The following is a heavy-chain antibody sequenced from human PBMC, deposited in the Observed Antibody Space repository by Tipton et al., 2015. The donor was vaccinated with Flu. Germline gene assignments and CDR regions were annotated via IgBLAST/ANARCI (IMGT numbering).Heavy chain of an antibody. V-gene: IGHV4-38-2*01. J-gene: IGHJ4*02. CDR2: VSRSGST. CDR3: ARGSGHANAYVDY. Sequence: TLSLTCAVSGDSISSDYHWGWIRQFPGKGLEWIGTVSRSGSTVYNPSLKSRVTISVDTSKNQFSLKVTSLTAGDTAVYYCARGSGHANAYVDYWGRGTLVTVSS. CDR1: GDSISSDYH. D-gene: IGHD6-19*01.